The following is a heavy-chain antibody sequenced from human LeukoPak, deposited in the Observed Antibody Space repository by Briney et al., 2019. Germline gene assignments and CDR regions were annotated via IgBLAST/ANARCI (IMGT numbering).Heavy chain of an antibody. D-gene: IGHD2-15*01. Sequence: GESLKISCKGSGYRFTSHWIGWVRQMPGKGLEWMGIIFPGDSDTAYSPSFQGQVTISADKSISTAYLQWSSLKASDTAMYYCARQLCSGGSCYVSYGDWFDPWGQGTLVTVSS. J-gene: IGHJ5*02. CDR2: IFPGDSDT. CDR3: ARQLCSGGSCYVSYGDWFDP. V-gene: IGHV5-51*01. CDR1: GYRFTSHW.